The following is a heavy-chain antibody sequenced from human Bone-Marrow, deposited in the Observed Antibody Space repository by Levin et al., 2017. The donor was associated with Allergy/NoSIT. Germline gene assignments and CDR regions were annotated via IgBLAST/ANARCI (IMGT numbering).Heavy chain of an antibody. CDR2: INTYNGNT. CDR1: GYTFNSYA. D-gene: IGHD2-2*01. J-gene: IGHJ5*02. V-gene: IGHV1-18*01. CDR3: ARVGCSSTSCYVGNWFDP. Sequence: EASVKVSCKASGYTFNSYALSWVRQAPGQGLEWLAWINTYNGNTNYAQKVQGRVTLTTDTSTNTAYMELRSLRSDDTAVYYCARVGCSSTSCYVGNWFDPWGQGTLVTVSS.